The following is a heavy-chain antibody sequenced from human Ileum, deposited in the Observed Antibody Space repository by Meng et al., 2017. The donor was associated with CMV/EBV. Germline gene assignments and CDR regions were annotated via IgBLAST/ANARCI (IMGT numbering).Heavy chain of an antibody. J-gene: IGHJ4*02. CDR2: ITGSGNTI. V-gene: IGHV3-11*01. CDR3: VRGNYGFDY. D-gene: IGHD4-17*01. CDR1: GFTFGAYY. Sequence: QVQLVESGGDLVKPGGSLRLSCAASGFTFGAYYMAWVRQAPGKGLDWVSYITGSGNTIYYADSVKGRFTISRDNAKSSLYLEINSLRAEDTAVYYCVRGNYGFDYWGQGTLVTVSS.